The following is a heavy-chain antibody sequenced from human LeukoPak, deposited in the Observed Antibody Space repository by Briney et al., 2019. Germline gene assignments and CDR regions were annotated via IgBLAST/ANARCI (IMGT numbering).Heavy chain of an antibody. CDR3: ASNTGYSSGPNLY. CDR2: IWDDGSKK. CDR1: GFTFSSYG. J-gene: IGHJ4*02. D-gene: IGHD6-19*01. V-gene: IGHV3-33*01. Sequence: PGGSLRLSCAASGFTFSSYGMHWVRQAPGKGLEWVAVIWDDGSKKYYADSVKGRFTISRDNSKNTLYLQMNSLRTEDTAVYYCASNTGYSSGPNLYWGQGTLVTVSS.